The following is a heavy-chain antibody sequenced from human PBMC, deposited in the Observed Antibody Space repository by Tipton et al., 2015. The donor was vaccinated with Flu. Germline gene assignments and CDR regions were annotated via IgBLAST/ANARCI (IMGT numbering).Heavy chain of an antibody. CDR2: IYYSGST. J-gene: IGHJ4*02. V-gene: IGHV4-31*03. CDR3: ARHTGDSVRGVIDY. Sequence: TLSLTCTVSGDSLSSGGYYWSWIRQHPGKGLEWIGYIYYSGSTYYNPSLKSRVIISVDTSKNQFSLKLRSVTAADTAVYYCARHTGDSVRGVIDYWGQGTLVTVSS. CDR1: GDSLSSGGYY. D-gene: IGHD3-10*02.